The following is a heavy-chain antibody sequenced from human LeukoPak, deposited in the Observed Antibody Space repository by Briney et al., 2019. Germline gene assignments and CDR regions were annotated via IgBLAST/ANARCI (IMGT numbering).Heavy chain of an antibody. CDR3: ARENMLRGLSFDC. CDR2: ISSNGGST. J-gene: IGHJ4*02. V-gene: IGHV3-64*01. Sequence: PGGSLRLSCAASGFTFRSYAMHWVRQAPGKGLEYVSAISSNGGSTYYANSVKGRFTISRDNSKNTLYLQMGSLRVEDMAVYYCARENMLRGLSFDCWGQGTLVTVSS. D-gene: IGHD3-10*01. CDR1: GFTFRSYA.